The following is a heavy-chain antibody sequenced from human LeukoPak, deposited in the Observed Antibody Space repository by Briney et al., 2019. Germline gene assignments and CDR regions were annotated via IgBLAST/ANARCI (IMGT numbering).Heavy chain of an antibody. CDR3: ARQTAGTSWFDP. D-gene: IGHD6-13*01. J-gene: IGHJ5*02. CDR2: ISYSGST. CDR1: GGSISSYY. V-gene: IGHV4-59*08. Sequence: SETLSLTCTVSGGSISSYYWSWIRQPPGKGLEWIGYISYSGSTNYNPSLKSRVTISVDTSKNQFSLKLSSVTAADTAVYYCARQTAGTSWFDPWGQGTLVTVSS.